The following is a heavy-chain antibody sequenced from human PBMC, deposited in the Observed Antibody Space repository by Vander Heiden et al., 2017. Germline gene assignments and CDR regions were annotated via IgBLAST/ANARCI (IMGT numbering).Heavy chain of an antibody. CDR3: ARRRAVAARTIFDS. CDR1: GFTFSSKW. CDR2: INEGGSEE. J-gene: IGHJ4*02. Sequence: EVHLVASGGGLVQPGGSLRLSCAASGFTFSSKWMSWVRQGPGKGLEWVANINEGGSEEYYVDSVKGRFTISRDNAKNSLFLQMNSLRAEDTAVYYCARRRAVAARTIFDSWGQGTLVTVSS. D-gene: IGHD6-6*01. V-gene: IGHV3-7*01.